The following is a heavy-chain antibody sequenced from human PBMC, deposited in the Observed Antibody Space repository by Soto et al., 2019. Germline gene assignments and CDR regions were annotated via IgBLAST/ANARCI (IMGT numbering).Heavy chain of an antibody. J-gene: IGHJ5*01. V-gene: IGHV3-30*18. D-gene: IGHD5-18*01. CDR2: ISYDGSNK. Sequence: PGGSLRLSCAASGFTFSSYGIHWVRQAPGKGLEWVTVISYDGSNKYYSDSVKGRFTISRDNSKSTLYLQMNSLIVEDTAVYYCAKYWARYTYGSFDFWGRGTLVTVSS. CDR1: GFTFSSYG. CDR3: AKYWARYTYGSFDF.